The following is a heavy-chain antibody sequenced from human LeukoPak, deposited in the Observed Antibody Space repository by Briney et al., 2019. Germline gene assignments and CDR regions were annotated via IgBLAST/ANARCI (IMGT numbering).Heavy chain of an antibody. CDR1: GGSISSSNW. D-gene: IGHD6-19*01. CDR2: IYHSGST. V-gene: IGHV4-4*02. Sequence: PSETLSLTCAVSGGSISSSNWWSWVRQPPGKGLEWIGEIYHSGSTNYNPSLKSRVTISVDKSKNQFSLKLSSVTAADTAVYYCARYSSGWYLGVYFDYWGQGTLVTVSS. CDR3: ARYSSGWYLGVYFDY. J-gene: IGHJ4*02.